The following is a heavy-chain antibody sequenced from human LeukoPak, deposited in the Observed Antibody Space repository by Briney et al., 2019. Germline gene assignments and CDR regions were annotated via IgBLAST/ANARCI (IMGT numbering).Heavy chain of an antibody. D-gene: IGHD2-8*01. CDR2: MLYDPTKK. CDR3: ARSVMMYASTYYFHY. Sequence: GGSLRLSCAASGFNFSNFGIHWVRQAPGKGLEWVAFMLYDPTKKYYADSVKGRFTISRDNSKNTVFLQINSLRADDTSVYYCARSVMMYASTYYFHYWGQGTLVTVSS. V-gene: IGHV3-30*02. J-gene: IGHJ4*02. CDR1: GFNFSNFG.